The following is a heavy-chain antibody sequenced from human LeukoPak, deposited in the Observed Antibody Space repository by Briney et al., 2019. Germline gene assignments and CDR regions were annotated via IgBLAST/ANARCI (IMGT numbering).Heavy chain of an antibody. D-gene: IGHD7-27*01. Sequence: PGGSLRLSCAASGFTFDDYAMHWVRQVPGKGLEWVSGVSCNSVYIGYADSVKGRFIISRDNAKNSLYLQMNSLRAEDTALYYCAKGSPGDSNAFDIWGQGTMVTVSS. CDR3: AKGSPGDSNAFDI. J-gene: IGHJ3*02. CDR1: GFTFDDYA. CDR2: VSCNSVYI. V-gene: IGHV3-9*01.